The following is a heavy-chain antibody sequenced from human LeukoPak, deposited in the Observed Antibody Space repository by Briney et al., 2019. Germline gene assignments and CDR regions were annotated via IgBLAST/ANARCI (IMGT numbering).Heavy chain of an antibody. V-gene: IGHV5-51*01. CDR3: ARRYYGSGSYYNWFDP. CDR1: GYSFTSYW. Sequence: GESLKISFKGSGYSFTSYWIGWVRQMPGNGLEWMGIIYPGDSDTRYSPSFQGQVTISADKSISTAYLQWSSLKASDTAMYYCARRYYGSGSYYNWFDPWGQGTLVTVSS. D-gene: IGHD3-10*01. CDR2: IYPGDSDT. J-gene: IGHJ5*02.